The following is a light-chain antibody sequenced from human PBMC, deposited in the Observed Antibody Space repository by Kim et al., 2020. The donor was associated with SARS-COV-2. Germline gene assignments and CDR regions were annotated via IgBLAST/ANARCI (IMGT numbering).Light chain of an antibody. Sequence: SPGERATPSCRASQSLTGSYLAWYQQKAGQAPRLFIYGASSRATGIPDRFSGSGSGTDFTLTISRLEPEDFAVYYCQQYGSSLITFGGGTKVDIK. CDR1: QSLTGSY. CDR2: GAS. CDR3: QQYGSSLIT. J-gene: IGKJ4*01. V-gene: IGKV3-20*01.